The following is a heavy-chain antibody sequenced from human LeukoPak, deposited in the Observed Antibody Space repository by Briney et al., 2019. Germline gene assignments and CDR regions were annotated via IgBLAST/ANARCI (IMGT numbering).Heavy chain of an antibody. D-gene: IGHD2-21*02. J-gene: IGHJ3*02. Sequence: PSETLSLTCTVSGDSISSGRYYWSWIRQHPGKGLEWIGYIYYSGSAKYNPSLKSRVSVSVDTSKNQFSLRLTSVTAADTALYFCARDGKVTYHAAFDSWGQGTMVTVSS. CDR3: ARDGKVTYHAAFDS. CDR2: IYYSGSA. V-gene: IGHV4-31*03. CDR1: GDSISSGRYY.